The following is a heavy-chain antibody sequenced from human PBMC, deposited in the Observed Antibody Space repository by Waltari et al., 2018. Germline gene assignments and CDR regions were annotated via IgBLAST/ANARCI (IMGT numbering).Heavy chain of an antibody. CDR1: GFTSRTCA. J-gene: IGHJ6*02. V-gene: IGHV3-30*04. D-gene: IGHD1-1*01. Sequence: QVQLVESGGGVVQPGRSLSLSCAASGFTSRTCAMHGVRRAPGKGLEWVAVTSYDGSDKYYADSVKGRFTISRDNSKNTLYLQMNSLRDEDTAVYYCARDWAGTAQFPYYYYGMDVWGQGTTVTVSS. CDR2: TSYDGSDK. CDR3: ARDWAGTAQFPYYYYGMDV.